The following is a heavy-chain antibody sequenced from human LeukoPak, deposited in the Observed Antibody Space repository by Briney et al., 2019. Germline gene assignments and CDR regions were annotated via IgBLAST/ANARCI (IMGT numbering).Heavy chain of an antibody. CDR2: INSGSAHI. V-gene: IGHV3-21*01. CDR3: ARDPVRYLRIGYFDY. CDR1: GFTFSTSD. D-gene: IGHD4-17*01. J-gene: IGHJ4*02. Sequence: GGSLRLSCAASGFTFSTSDMNWVRQVPGKGLEWVSSINSGSAHIYYAASVRGRFTISRDNARNSVSLQMDSLRAEDTAVYYCARDPVRYLRIGYFDYWGQGSLVTVSS.